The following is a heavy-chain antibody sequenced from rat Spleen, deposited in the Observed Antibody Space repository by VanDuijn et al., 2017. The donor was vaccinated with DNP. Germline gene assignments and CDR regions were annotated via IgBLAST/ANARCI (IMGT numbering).Heavy chain of an antibody. J-gene: IGHJ4*01. CDR3: TTFEGTNA. Sequence: EVQLVESGGDLVRPGRSLKLSCVASGFTFSDYNMAWVRQAPKKGLEWVATITYDGSRTYYRDSVKGRFTISRDKAKSTLYLQMDSLRSEDTATYYCTTFEGTNAWGQGTSVTVSS. CDR1: GFTFSDYN. V-gene: IGHV5S10*01. CDR2: ITYDGSRT. D-gene: IGHD1-11*01.